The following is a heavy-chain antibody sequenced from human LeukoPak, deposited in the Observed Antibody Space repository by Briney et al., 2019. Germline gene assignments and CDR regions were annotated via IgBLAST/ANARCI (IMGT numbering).Heavy chain of an antibody. CDR2: IYHSGST. Sequence: PSETLSLTCAVSGGSLSSGGYSWSWIRQPPGKGLEWIGYIYHSGSTYYNPSLKSRVTISVDRSKNQFSLKLSSVTAADTAVYYCARGVYYGSGSYYLNWFDPWGQGTLVTVSS. D-gene: IGHD3-10*01. J-gene: IGHJ5*02. CDR1: GGSLSSGGYS. CDR3: ARGVYYGSGSYYLNWFDP. V-gene: IGHV4-30-2*01.